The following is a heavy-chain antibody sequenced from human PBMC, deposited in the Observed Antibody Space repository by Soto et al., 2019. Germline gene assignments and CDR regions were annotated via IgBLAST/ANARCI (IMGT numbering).Heavy chain of an antibody. CDR3: ARGNSGDY. D-gene: IGHD3-10*01. CDR1: GFTFDDYA. CDR2: ISWNSGSI. Sequence: GGSLRLSCAASGFTFDDYAMHWVRQAPGKGLEWVSGISWNSGSIGYADSVKGRFTISRDNAKNSLYLQMNSLRAEDTALYYCARGNSGDYWGQGTLVTVSS. J-gene: IGHJ4*02. V-gene: IGHV3-9*01.